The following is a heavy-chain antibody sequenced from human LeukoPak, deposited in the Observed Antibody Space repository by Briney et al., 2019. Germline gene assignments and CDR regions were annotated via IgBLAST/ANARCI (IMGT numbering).Heavy chain of an antibody. CDR2: ISYDGSNK. CDR3: ARGVNWYFDY. CDR1: GFTFSSYA. D-gene: IGHD1-1*01. Sequence: GRSLRLSCAAPGFTFSSYAMHWVRQAPGKGLEWVAVISYDGSNKYYADSVKGRFTISRDNSKNTLYLQMNSLRAEDTAVYYCARGVNWYFDYWGQGTLVTVSS. V-gene: IGHV3-30-3*01. J-gene: IGHJ4*02.